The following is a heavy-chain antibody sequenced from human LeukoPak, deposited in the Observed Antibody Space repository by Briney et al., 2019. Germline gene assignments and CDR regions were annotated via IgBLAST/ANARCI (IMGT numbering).Heavy chain of an antibody. Sequence: GRSLRLSCEASGFTFSNYGMHWVRQAPGKGLEWVAVIWYDGSDKYHADSVKGRFTISRDNSKNTLYLQMNSLRVEDTAVYYCARPVVLGAYLRGAYYFDSWGQGTLVTVSS. J-gene: IGHJ4*02. CDR3: ARPVVLGAYLRGAYYFDS. D-gene: IGHD3-16*01. CDR1: GFTFSNYG. CDR2: IWYDGSDK. V-gene: IGHV3-33*01.